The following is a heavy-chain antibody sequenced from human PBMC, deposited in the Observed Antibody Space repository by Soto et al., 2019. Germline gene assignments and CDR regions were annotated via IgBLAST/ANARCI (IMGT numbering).Heavy chain of an antibody. D-gene: IGHD2-2*01. Sequence: PGGSLRLSCAASGFTFSSYSMNWVRQAPGKGLEWVSYISSSSSTIYYADSVKGRFTISRDNAKNSLYLQMNSLRAEDTAVYYCARDLRRFKYCSSTSCSFDYWGQGTLVTVSS. CDR2: ISSSSSTI. CDR1: GFTFSSYS. V-gene: IGHV3-48*01. J-gene: IGHJ4*02. CDR3: ARDLRRFKYCSSTSCSFDY.